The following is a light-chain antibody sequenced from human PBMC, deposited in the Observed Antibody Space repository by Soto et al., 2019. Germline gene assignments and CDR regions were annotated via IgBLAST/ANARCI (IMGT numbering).Light chain of an antibody. J-gene: IGKJ2*01. Sequence: VMTQSPATLSVSPGERATLSCRASQSVSSNVAWYQQIPGQTPRLLIYGASTRATGIPVRFSGSGSGTEFPLTISSLQSEDFAVYYCHQYDDGPYTFGQGTKVEI. CDR1: QSVSSN. V-gene: IGKV3-15*01. CDR2: GAS. CDR3: HQYDDGPYT.